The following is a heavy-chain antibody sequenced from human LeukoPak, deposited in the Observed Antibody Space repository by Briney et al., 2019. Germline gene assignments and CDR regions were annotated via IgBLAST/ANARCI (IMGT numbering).Heavy chain of an antibody. CDR1: GGSISSSSYY. CDR3: ARARPHSSSWYGTFDY. D-gene: IGHD6-13*01. J-gene: IGHJ4*02. V-gene: IGHV4-39*01. Sequence: SETLSLTCTVSGGSISSSSYYWGWIRQPPGKGLEWIGSIYYSGSTYYNPSLKSRVTISVDTSNNQFSLKLSSVTAADTAVYYCARARPHSSSWYGTFDYWGQGTLVTVSS. CDR2: IYYSGST.